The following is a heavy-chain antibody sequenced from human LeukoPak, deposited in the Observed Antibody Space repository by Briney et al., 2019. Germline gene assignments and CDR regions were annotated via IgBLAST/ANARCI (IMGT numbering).Heavy chain of an antibody. V-gene: IGHV1-8*03. Sequence: ASVKVSCKTSGYTFTSYHINWVRQATGQGLEWMGWMNPYSGDRGYAQKFQGRVSITSDTSISTAYMELSSLSSDDTAVYFCARTTSLTASGYDYWGQGTLVTVSS. CDR2: MNPYSGDR. CDR3: ARTTSLTASGYDY. D-gene: IGHD4-17*01. CDR1: GYTFTSYH. J-gene: IGHJ4*02.